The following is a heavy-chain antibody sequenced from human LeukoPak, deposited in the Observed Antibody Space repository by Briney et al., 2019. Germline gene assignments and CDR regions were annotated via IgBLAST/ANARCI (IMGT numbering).Heavy chain of an antibody. D-gene: IGHD3-10*01. CDR1: GYTFTGYY. CDR2: INPNSGGT. J-gene: IGHJ6*02. V-gene: IGHV1-2*02. CDR3: ARDLRITMVRGVISLGYHYGMDV. Sequence: ASVKVSCKASGYTFTGYYMHWVRQAPGQGLEWMGWINPNSGGTNYAQKFQGRVTMTRDTSISTAYMELSRLRSDDTAVYYRARDLRITMVRGVISLGYHYGMDVWGQGTTVTVSS.